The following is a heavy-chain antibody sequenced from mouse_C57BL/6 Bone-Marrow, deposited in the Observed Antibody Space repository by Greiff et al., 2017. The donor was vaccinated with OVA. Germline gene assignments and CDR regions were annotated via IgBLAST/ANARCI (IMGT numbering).Heavy chain of an antibody. V-gene: IGHV1-76*01. CDR2: IYPGSGNT. CDR1: GYTFTDYY. CDR3: ARSPVYYYGSGFWFAY. D-gene: IGHD1-1*01. J-gene: IGHJ3*01. Sequence: QVQLQQSGAELVRPGASVKLSCKASGYTFTDYYINWVKQRPGQGLEWIARIYPGSGNTYYNEKFKGKATLTAEKSSSTAYMQLSSLTSEDSAVYFGARSPVYYYGSGFWFAYWGQGTLVTVSA.